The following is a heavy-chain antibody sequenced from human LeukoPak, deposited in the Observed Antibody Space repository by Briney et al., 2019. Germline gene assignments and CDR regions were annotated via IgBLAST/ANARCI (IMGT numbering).Heavy chain of an antibody. J-gene: IGHJ4*02. CDR1: GFTFSSYG. CDR2: ISYDGSNK. V-gene: IGHV3-30*18. CDR3: AKDHDSSSWDYFDY. D-gene: IGHD6-13*01. Sequence: PGGSLRLSCAASGFTFSSYGMHWVRQAPGKGLEWVAVISYDGSNKYYADSVKGRFTISRDNSKNTLYLQMNSLRAEDTAVYYCAKDHDSSSWDYFDYWGQGTLVTVSS.